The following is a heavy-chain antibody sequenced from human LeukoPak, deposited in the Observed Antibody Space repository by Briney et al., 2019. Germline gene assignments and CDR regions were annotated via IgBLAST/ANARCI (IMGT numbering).Heavy chain of an antibody. CDR2: IKQDGSEK. J-gene: IGHJ4*02. Sequence: GGSLRLSCAASGFTFSSYWMSWVRQAPEKGLEWVANIKQDGSEKYYVDSVKGRFTISRDNAKNSLYLQMNSLRAEDTAVYYCARLPSPTMVRGVIITGFDYWGQGTLVTVSS. V-gene: IGHV3-7*01. CDR1: GFTFSSYW. D-gene: IGHD3-10*01. CDR3: ARLPSPTMVRGVIITGFDY.